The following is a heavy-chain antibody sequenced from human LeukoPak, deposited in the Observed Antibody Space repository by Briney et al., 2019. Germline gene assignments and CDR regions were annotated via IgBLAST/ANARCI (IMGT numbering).Heavy chain of an antibody. CDR2: INPNSGDR. J-gene: IGHJ4*02. D-gene: IGHD2/OR15-2a*01. CDR1: GYTFTGHY. Sequence: ASVKVSCKASGYTFTGHYIHWVRQAPGQGPEWVAWINPNSGDRRYAQKFQGRVTLTTDTSTSTAFMELSRLTSDDTAVYYCARIVGYCNTNMCFDYWGQGTLVTVSS. CDR3: ARIVGYCNTNMCFDY. V-gene: IGHV1-2*02.